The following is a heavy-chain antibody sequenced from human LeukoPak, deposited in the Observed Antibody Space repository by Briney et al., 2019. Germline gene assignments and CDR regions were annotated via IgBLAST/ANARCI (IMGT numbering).Heavy chain of an antibody. J-gene: IGHJ4*02. Sequence: GGSLRLSCAASGFTFSSHGMNWVRQAPGKGLEWVSGISPNGVITYYTDSVKGRFTISRDNSKNTLYLQMNTLRAEDTAVYYCARRAGDYSHPYDYWGQGTLVTVSS. CDR3: ARRAGDYSHPYDY. D-gene: IGHD3-22*01. CDR2: ISPNGVIT. V-gene: IGHV3-23*01. CDR1: GFTFSSHG.